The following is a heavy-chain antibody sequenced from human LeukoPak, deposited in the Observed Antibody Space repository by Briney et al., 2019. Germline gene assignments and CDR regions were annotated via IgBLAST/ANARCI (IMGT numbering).Heavy chain of an antibody. CDR1: GFTVSSNY. J-gene: IGHJ4*02. Sequence: GGSLRLSCAASGFTVSSNYMSWVRQAPGKGLEWVSVIYSGGSTYYADSVKGRFTISRDNSKNTLYPQMNSLRAEDTAVYYCARTAYGAKGYWGQGTLVTVSS. D-gene: IGHD4-17*01. CDR3: ARTAYGAKGY. CDR2: IYSGGST. V-gene: IGHV3-66*01.